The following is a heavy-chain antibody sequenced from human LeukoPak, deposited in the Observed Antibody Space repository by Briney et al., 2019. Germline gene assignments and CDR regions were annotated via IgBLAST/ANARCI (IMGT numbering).Heavy chain of an antibody. CDR3: ARDGCSTSSCYDF. V-gene: IGHV3-33*01. D-gene: IGHD2-2*01. CDR1: GFTFTRCG. CDR2: IWHDGSKK. J-gene: IGHJ4*02. Sequence: GGSLRLSCAASGFTFTRCGFHWVRQAPGKGLEWVSVIWHDGSKKYYADSVKGRFTISRDNCKNMLYLQMNSLRVEDTAVYYCARDGCSTSSCYDFWGQGTLVTVSS.